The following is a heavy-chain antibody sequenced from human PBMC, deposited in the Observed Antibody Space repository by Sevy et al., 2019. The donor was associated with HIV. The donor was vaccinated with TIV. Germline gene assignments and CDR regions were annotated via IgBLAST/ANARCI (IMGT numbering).Heavy chain of an antibody. J-gene: IGHJ4*02. Sequence: GGSLRLSCAASGFTFSDYYMSWIRQAPGKGLEWVSYISSSGSTIYYADSVKGRFTISRDNAKNSLYLQMNSLRAEDTAVYYCARDVTTVVTTAYFDYRGQGTLVTVSS. CDR2: ISSSGSTI. V-gene: IGHV3-11*04. D-gene: IGHD4-17*01. CDR3: ARDVTTVVTTAYFDY. CDR1: GFTFSDYY.